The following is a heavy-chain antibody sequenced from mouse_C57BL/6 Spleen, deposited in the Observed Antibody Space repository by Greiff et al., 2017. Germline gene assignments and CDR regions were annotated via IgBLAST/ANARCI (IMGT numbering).Heavy chain of an antibody. CDR1: GFTFSNYW. V-gene: IGHV6-3*01. J-gene: IGHJ1*03. CDR3: TGNCSSSHWYFGV. Sequence: DVLLVESGGGLVQPGGSMKLSCVASGFTFSNYWMNWVRQSPGQGLEWVAQIRLKSDNYATHYAESVKGRFTVSRDDSKSSVYLQMNNLRAEDIGICYCTGNCSSSHWYFGVSGTGATVTVSS. D-gene: IGHD1-1*01. CDR2: IRLKSDNYAT.